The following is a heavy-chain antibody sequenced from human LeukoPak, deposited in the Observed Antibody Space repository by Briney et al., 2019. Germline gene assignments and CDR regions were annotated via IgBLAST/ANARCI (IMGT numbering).Heavy chain of an antibody. Sequence: GGSLRLSCAASGFTFRPYSMNWVSQAPGKWLEWVSSISSTSTYIYYADSMKGRFIISRDNARNSLYLEMNSLRAEDTAVYYCARIIGISGTYPTDYWGQGTLVTVSS. D-gene: IGHD1-26*01. CDR1: GFTFRPYS. CDR2: ISSTSTYI. CDR3: ARIIGISGTYPTDY. V-gene: IGHV3-21*06. J-gene: IGHJ4*02.